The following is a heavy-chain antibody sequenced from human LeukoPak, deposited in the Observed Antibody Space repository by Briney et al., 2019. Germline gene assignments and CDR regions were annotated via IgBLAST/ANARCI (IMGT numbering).Heavy chain of an antibody. CDR2: INPNSGGT. CDR1: GYTFTGYY. Sequence: ASVKVSCKASGYTFTGYYMHWVRQAPGQGLEWMGWINPNSGGTNYAQKFQGRVTVTRDTSISTGYMILSSLGSDDTAVYFYARGPRDGYNYLAYFDYWGQGTLVTVSS. CDR3: ARGPRDGYNYLAYFDY. V-gene: IGHV1-2*02. J-gene: IGHJ4*02. D-gene: IGHD5-24*01.